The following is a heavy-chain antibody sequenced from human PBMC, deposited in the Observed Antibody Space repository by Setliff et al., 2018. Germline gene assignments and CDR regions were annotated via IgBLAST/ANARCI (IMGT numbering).Heavy chain of an antibody. Sequence: SETLSLTCTVSGGSINSMSYYWGWIRQPPGKGLEWMGSIYHTGTTDYNPSLKSRVTISVDTSKNQFSLRLTSVTAADTAVYYCVRDYGPNDHWGQGTLVTVSS. CDR2: IYHTGTT. V-gene: IGHV4-39*07. CDR1: GGSINSMSYY. J-gene: IGHJ4*02. CDR3: VRDYGPNDH. D-gene: IGHD3-10*01.